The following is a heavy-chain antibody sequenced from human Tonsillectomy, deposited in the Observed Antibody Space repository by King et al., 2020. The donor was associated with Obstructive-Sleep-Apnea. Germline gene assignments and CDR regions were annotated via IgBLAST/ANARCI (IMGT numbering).Heavy chain of an antibody. D-gene: IGHD1-7*01. CDR3: ATHELELRPFDY. V-gene: IGHV4-59*08. CDR1: GGSISSYF. CDR2: ISYSGIT. J-gene: IGHJ4*02. Sequence: VQLQESGPGLVKPSETLSLTCNVSGGSISSYFWSWIRQPPGKGLEWIGAISYSGITKYNPILKSRVTISVDTSKNQFSLKLSSVTAADTAVYSCATHELELRPFDYWGQGALVTVSS.